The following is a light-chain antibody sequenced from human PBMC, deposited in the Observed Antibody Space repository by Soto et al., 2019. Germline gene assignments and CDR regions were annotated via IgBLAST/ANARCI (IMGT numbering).Light chain of an antibody. CDR3: QQYGRSLGYT. J-gene: IGKJ2*01. CDR2: GAS. CDR1: QIVGSNY. Sequence: EIVLTQSPGTLSLSPGERATLSCRAGQIVGSNYLAWYQQKPGQAPRLLIYGASTRATGIPDRFSGSGSGTDFTLTITRLEPEDFAVYYCQQYGRSLGYTFGQGTKLEIK. V-gene: IGKV3-20*01.